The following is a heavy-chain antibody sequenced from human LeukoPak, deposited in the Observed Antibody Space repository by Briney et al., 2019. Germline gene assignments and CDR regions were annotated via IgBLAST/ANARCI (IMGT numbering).Heavy chain of an antibody. Sequence: ASVKVSFTASAYTFTIYDINWVRQATGQGLEWMGWMNPNSGNTGYAQKFQGRVTMTRNTSISTAYMELSSLRSEDTAVYYCARGDYGGNSDYWGQGTLVTVSS. V-gene: IGHV1-8*01. D-gene: IGHD4-23*01. CDR1: AYTFTIYD. CDR3: ARGDYGGNSDY. J-gene: IGHJ4*02. CDR2: MNPNSGNT.